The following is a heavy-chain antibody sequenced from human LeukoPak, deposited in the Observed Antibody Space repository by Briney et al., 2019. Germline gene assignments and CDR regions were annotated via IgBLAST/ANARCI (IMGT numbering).Heavy chain of an antibody. CDR3: ARDSSGYYRHFDY. CDR1: GFTFSSYA. V-gene: IGHV3-30*04. D-gene: IGHD3-22*01. Sequence: GGSLRLSCAASGFTFSSYAMHWVRQAPGKGLEWVAVISYDGSNKYYADSVKGRFTISRDNSKNTLYLQMNSLRAEDTVVYYCARDSSGYYRHFDYWGQGTLVTVSS. CDR2: ISYDGSNK. J-gene: IGHJ4*02.